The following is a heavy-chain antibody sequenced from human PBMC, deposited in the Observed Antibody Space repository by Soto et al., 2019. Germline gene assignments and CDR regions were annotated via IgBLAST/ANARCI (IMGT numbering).Heavy chain of an antibody. CDR1: EYTFTSYT. Sequence: ASVKVSCKASEYTFTSYTMHWVRQAPGQRLELMGWINGGNGNTKYSQKFQGRVTITRDTSASTAYMELSSLRSDDTAVYYCARELQGLYYFDYWGQGTLVTVYS. CDR2: INGGNGNT. D-gene: IGHD4-4*01. V-gene: IGHV1-3*01. J-gene: IGHJ4*02. CDR3: ARELQGLYYFDY.